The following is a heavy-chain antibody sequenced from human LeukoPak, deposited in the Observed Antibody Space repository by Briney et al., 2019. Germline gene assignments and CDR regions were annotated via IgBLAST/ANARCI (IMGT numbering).Heavy chain of an antibody. Sequence: PGGSLRLSCAASGFTFSSYSMNWVRQAPGKGLEWVSYISSSSSTIYYADSVKGRFTISRDNAKNTLYLQMNSLRAEDTAVYYCAKVSRVYCSGGSCYSPPDYWGQGTLVTVSS. J-gene: IGHJ4*02. CDR1: GFTFSSYS. V-gene: IGHV3-48*04. D-gene: IGHD2-15*01. CDR2: ISSSSSTI. CDR3: AKVSRVYCSGGSCYSPPDY.